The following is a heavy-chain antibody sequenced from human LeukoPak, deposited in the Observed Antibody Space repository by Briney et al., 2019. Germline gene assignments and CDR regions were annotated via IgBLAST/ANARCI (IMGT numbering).Heavy chain of an antibody. V-gene: IGHV4-34*01. J-gene: IGHJ4*02. D-gene: IGHD1-14*01. CDR1: GGSFSGYY. Sequence: SETLSLTCAVYGGSFSGYYWSWIRQPPGKGLEWIGEVNHSGSTNYNPSLKSRVTISVDTSKNQFSLKLTSVTAADTAVYYCARDNDFFDYWGQGTLVTVSS. CDR3: ARDNDFFDY. CDR2: VNHSGST.